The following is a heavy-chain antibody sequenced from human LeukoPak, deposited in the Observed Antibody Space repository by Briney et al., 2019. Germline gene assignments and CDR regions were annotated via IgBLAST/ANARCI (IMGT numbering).Heavy chain of an antibody. J-gene: IGHJ4*02. V-gene: IGHV3-21*01. CDR1: GFTFSSYS. CDR3: AGVDGSGWYGGDY. Sequence: GGSLRLSCAASGFTFSSYSMNWVRQAPGKGLEWVSSISSSSYIYYADSVKGRFTISRDNAKNSLYLQMNSLRAEDTAVYYCAGVDGSGWYGGDYWGQGTLVTVSS. CDR2: ISSSSYI. D-gene: IGHD6-19*01.